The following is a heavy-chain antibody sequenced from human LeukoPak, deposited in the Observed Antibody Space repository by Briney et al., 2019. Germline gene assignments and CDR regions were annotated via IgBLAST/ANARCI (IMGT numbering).Heavy chain of an antibody. Sequence: SETLSLTCTVSGGSISSGSYYWSWIRQPAGKGLEWIGRIYTSGSTNYNPSLKSRFTISVDTSKNQFSLKLSSVTAADTAVYYCARRAAATPFDPWGQGTLVTVSS. D-gene: IGHD6-13*01. CDR3: ARRAAATPFDP. CDR2: IYTSGST. J-gene: IGHJ5*02. V-gene: IGHV4-61*02. CDR1: GGSISSGSYY.